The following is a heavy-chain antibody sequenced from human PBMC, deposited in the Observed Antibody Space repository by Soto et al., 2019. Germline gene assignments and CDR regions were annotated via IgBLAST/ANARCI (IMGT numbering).Heavy chain of an antibody. D-gene: IGHD3-16*01. CDR1: RGSISSGDYY. CDR3: AALGGRHTWGYYYYYGMDV. CDR2: IYYSGST. J-gene: IGHJ6*02. V-gene: IGHV4-30-4*01. Sequence: QVQLQESGPGLVKPSQTLSLTCTVSRGSISSGDYYWSWIRQPPGKGLEWIGYIYYSGSTYYNPSLKSRVTISVDTSKNQFSLKLSSVTAADTAVYYCAALGGRHTWGYYYYYGMDVWGQGTTVTVSS.